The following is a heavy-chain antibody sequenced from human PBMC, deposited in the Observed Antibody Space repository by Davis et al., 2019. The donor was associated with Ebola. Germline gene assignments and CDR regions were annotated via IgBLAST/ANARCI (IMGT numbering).Heavy chain of an antibody. Sequence: GESLKISCTDSVITFSSYAMTWVRQAPGKGLEWVSAISGSGGSTYYADSVKGRFTISRDNSKKTLYLQMNSLRAEDTAVYYCARRTGWATTDYYYYGMDVWGQGTTVTVSS. V-gene: IGHV3-23*01. D-gene: IGHD1-26*01. CDR3: ARRTGWATTDYYYYGMDV. CDR1: VITFSSYA. CDR2: ISGSGGST. J-gene: IGHJ6*02.